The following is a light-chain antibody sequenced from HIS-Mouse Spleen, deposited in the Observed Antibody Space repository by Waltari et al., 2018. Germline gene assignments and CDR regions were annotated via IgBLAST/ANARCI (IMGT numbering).Light chain of an antibody. V-gene: IGLV2-23*01. CDR2: EGS. CDR1: SCDVASSNL. Sequence: SALTQPASVSGSPGQSITISCTGTSCDVASSNLVTWYPPHPGKAPKLMIYEGSKRPSGVSNRFSGSKSGNTASLTISGLQAEDEADYYCCSYAGSSTWVFGGGTKLTVL. CDR3: CSYAGSSTWV. J-gene: IGLJ3*02.